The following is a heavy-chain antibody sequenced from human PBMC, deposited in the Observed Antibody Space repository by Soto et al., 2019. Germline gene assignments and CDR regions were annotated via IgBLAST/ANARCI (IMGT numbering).Heavy chain of an antibody. D-gene: IGHD3-16*01. CDR1: GFTFDDYG. J-gene: IGHJ4*02. V-gene: IGHV3-9*01. CDR3: AKDRGQGGTTRYLDY. CDR2: ISWNSRYI. Sequence: EVQLVESGGGLVQPGRSLRLSCEASGFTFDDYGMHWVRQVPGKGLEWVSSISWNSRYIAYADSVKGRFTISRDNAKNSLLLQMNSLTSEDTAFYYCAKDRGQGGTTRYLDYWGQGTLVTVSS.